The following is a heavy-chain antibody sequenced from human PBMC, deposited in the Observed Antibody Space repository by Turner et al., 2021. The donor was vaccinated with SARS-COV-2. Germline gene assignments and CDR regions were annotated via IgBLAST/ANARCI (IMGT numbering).Heavy chain of an antibody. CDR3: AKSIPSTGFVFDY. Sequence: EVPVLESGGRLVQPGGSLRLSCAASGFTFSDYAMSWVRQAPGKGLQWVSTVSGTGSSTYYADSVKGRFSISRDNSKNTLYLQLISLRADDTAVYYCAKSIPSTGFVFDYWGQGTLVTVSS. D-gene: IGHD3-9*01. J-gene: IGHJ4*02. CDR1: GFTFSDYA. CDR2: VSGTGSST. V-gene: IGHV3-23*01.